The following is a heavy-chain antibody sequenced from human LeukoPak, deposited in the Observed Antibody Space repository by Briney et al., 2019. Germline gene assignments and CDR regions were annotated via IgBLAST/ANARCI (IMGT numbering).Heavy chain of an antibody. J-gene: IGHJ4*02. CDR1: GASIRSSSDY. V-gene: IGHV4-39*01. D-gene: IGHD3-10*01. CDR2: TYSTGNS. Sequence: SETLSLTCTVSGASIRSSSDYWGWIRQPPGKGLEWIGSTYSTGNSYYNPSLKSRVTVSADTSKNQLSLKLSSVTAADTAVYYCARGLLWVNTQVDFWGPGTQVIVSS. CDR3: ARGLLWVNTQVDF.